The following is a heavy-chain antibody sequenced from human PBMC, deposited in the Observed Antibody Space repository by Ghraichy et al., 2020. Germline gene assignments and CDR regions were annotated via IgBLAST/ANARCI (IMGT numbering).Heavy chain of an antibody. D-gene: IGHD3-3*01. V-gene: IGHV4-34*01. Sequence: SETLSLTCAVYGGSFSGYYWSWIRQPPGKGLEWIGEINHSGSTNYNPSLKSRVTISVDTSKNQFSLKLSSVTAADTAVYYCARGWYYDFWSGYYPDAFDIWGQGTMVTVSS. CDR2: INHSGST. J-gene: IGHJ3*02. CDR3: ARGWYYDFWSGYYPDAFDI. CDR1: GGSFSGYY.